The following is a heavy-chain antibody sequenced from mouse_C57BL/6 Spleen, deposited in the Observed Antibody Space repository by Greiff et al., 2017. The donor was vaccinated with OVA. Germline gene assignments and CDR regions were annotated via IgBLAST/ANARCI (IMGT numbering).Heavy chain of an antibody. Sequence: QVQLQQSGPGLVQPSQSLSITCTVSGFSLTSYGVHWVRQPPGKGLEWLGVIWSGGSTDYNAAFISRLSISKDNSKSQVFFKMNSLQADDTAIYYCAKNPYYDYDEGAFAYWGQGTLVTVSA. D-gene: IGHD2-4*01. CDR2: IWSGGST. J-gene: IGHJ3*01. V-gene: IGHV2-4*01. CDR3: AKNPYYDYDEGAFAY. CDR1: GFSLTSYG.